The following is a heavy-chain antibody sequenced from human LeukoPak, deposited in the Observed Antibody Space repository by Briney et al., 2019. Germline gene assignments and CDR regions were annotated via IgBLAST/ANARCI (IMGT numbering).Heavy chain of an antibody. D-gene: IGHD5-12*01. CDR3: ARNRGGPSIVATIIGGFDY. V-gene: IGHV4-38-2*02. Sequence: SETLSLTCTVSGYSISSGYYWGWIRPPPGKGLEWIGSIYHSGSTYYNPSLKSRVTISVDTSKNQFSLKLSSVTAADTAVYYCARNRGGPSIVATIIGGFDYWGQGTLVTDSS. J-gene: IGHJ4*02. CDR1: GYSISSGYY. CDR2: IYHSGST.